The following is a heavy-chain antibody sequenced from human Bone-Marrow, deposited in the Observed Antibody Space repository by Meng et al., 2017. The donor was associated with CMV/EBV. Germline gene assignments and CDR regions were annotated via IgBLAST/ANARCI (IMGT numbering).Heavy chain of an antibody. D-gene: IGHD6-13*01. J-gene: IGHJ4*02. Sequence: ETLSLTCVVYGGSFSGYCWIWVRQAPGKGLEWVSYISSSGSTIYYADSVKGRFTISRDNSKNTLYLQMNSLRAEDTAVYYCAGLAAADPKSGYYFDYWGQGNLVNVSS. CDR2: ISSSGSTI. CDR3: AGLAAADPKSGYYFDY. V-gene: IGHV3-48*01. CDR1: GGSFSGYC.